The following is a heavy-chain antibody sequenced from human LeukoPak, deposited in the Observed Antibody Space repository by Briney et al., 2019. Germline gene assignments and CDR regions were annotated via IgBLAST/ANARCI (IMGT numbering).Heavy chain of an antibody. J-gene: IGHJ4*02. V-gene: IGHV3-23*01. CDR3: ASDCSSTSCYQRGGYSDY. CDR2: ISGSGGSA. CDR1: GFTFSSYA. D-gene: IGHD2-2*01. Sequence: GGSLRLSCAAYGFTFSSYAMSWVRQAPGKGLEWVSAISGSGGSAYYADSVKGRFTISRDNSKNTLYLQMSSLRAEDTAVYYCASDCSSTSCYQRGGYSDYWGQGTLVTVSS.